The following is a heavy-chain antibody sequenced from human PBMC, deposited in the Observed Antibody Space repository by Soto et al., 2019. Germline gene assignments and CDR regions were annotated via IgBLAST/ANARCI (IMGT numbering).Heavy chain of an antibody. D-gene: IGHD6-19*01. CDR3: AKDGGYSSGWYRHFDY. Sequence: PSETLSLTCPVSGGSISSGVYYWMWIRQHPGKGLEWIGYIYYSGINYYNPSPKSRVTISVDTSKNQFSLYLQMNSLRAEDTAVYYCAKDGGYSSGWYRHFDYWGQGTLVTVSS. CDR1: GGSISSGVYY. CDR2: IYYSGIN. J-gene: IGHJ4*02. V-gene: IGHV4-31*03.